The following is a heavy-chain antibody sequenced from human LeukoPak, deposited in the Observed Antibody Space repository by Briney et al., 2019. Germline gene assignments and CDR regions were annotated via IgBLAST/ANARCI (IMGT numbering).Heavy chain of an antibody. Sequence: PSETLSLTCTVSGGSISTYYWTWIRQPPGKGLEWIGYAYYSGSTSYNPSLKSRLTISVDTSKNQFSLKLSSVTAADTAVYYCARVPYYHDSSGYYYGYFDYWGQGTLVTVSS. J-gene: IGHJ4*02. CDR3: ARVPYYHDSSGYYYGYFDY. CDR2: AYYSGST. V-gene: IGHV4-59*01. CDR1: GGSISTYY. D-gene: IGHD3-22*01.